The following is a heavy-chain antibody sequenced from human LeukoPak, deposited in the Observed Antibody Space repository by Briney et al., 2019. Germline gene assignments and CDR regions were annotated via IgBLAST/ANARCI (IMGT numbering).Heavy chain of an antibody. D-gene: IGHD2-8*01. J-gene: IGHJ4*02. CDR2: ISYDGSNK. CDR3: AKDRGGLYCTNGVCYSSLLDY. CDR1: GFTFSSYG. V-gene: IGHV3-30*18. Sequence: GGSLRLSCAASGFTFSSYGMHWVRQAPGKGLEWVAVISYDGSNKYYADSVKGRFTISRDNSKNTLYLQMNSLRAEDTAVYYCAKDRGGLYCTNGVCYSSLLDYWGQGTLVTVSS.